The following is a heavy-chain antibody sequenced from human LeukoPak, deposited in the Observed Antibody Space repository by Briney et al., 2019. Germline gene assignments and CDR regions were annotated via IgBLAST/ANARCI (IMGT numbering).Heavy chain of an antibody. Sequence: GGSLRLSCAASGFTFSSYAMSWVRQAPGKGLEWVSAISGSGGSTYYADSVKGRFTISRDNSKNTLYLQMNCLRAEDTAVYYCAKDPSPLYYYDSSGTEDAFDIWGQGTMVTVSS. CDR2: ISGSGGST. CDR3: AKDPSPLYYYDSSGTEDAFDI. D-gene: IGHD3-22*01. V-gene: IGHV3-23*01. J-gene: IGHJ3*02. CDR1: GFTFSSYA.